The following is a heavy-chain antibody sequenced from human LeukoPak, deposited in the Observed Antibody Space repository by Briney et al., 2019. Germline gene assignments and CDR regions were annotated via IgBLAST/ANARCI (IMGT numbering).Heavy chain of an antibody. CDR3: ARDREAARPYYYYYYMDV. CDR2: IWPDGSNK. Sequence: PGGSLRLSCEASGITFSSYGIHWVRQAPGKGLEWVAVIWPDGSNKYYADSVKGRFTISRDNSKNTLWLQMNSLRAEDTAVYYCARDREAARPYYYYYYMDVWGKGTTVTVSS. V-gene: IGHV3-33*01. CDR1: GITFSSYG. J-gene: IGHJ6*03. D-gene: IGHD6-6*01.